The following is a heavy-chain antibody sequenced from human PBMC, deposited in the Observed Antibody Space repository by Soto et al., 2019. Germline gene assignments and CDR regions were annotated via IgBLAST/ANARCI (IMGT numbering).Heavy chain of an antibody. CDR1: GYTSISYG. CDR3: ARDQRYYGSGYYYSDS. J-gene: IGHJ1*01. CDR2: MSAFTGKA. D-gene: IGHD3-10*01. Sequence: ASVKVSCKASGYTSISYGISCVRQAPGQGLEWVGWMSAFTGKADYAQIFQDRVTMTTDTSTSTAYMELRSLRSDDTAVYYCARDQRYYGSGYYYSDSWGQGTLVTVSS. V-gene: IGHV1-18*04.